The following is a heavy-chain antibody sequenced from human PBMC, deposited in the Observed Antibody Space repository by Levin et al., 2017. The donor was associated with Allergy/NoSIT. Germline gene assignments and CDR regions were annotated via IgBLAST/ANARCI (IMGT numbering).Heavy chain of an antibody. Sequence: TLSLPCAASGFPFSSSTMTWVRPAPGKGLEWVSTMRYSGDTTYYADSVKGRFTISRDTSKDTLFLQMNSLRAEDTAFYYCGKGLSSGTPYRAFDMWGPGTMVTVSS. CDR1: GFPFSSST. CDR2: MRYSGDTT. D-gene: IGHD1-26*01. J-gene: IGHJ3*02. V-gene: IGHV3-23*01. CDR3: GKGLSSGTPYRAFDM.